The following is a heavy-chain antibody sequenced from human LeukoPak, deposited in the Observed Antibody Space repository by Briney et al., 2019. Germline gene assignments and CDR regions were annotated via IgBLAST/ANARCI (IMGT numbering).Heavy chain of an antibody. CDR3: AKDRGGSYNY. CDR2: ISWNSGSI. D-gene: IGHD1-26*01. Sequence: GRSLRLSCAASGFTFDDYAMHWVRHAPGKGLEWVSGISWNSGSIGYADSVRGRFTISRDNAKNSLYLQMNSLRAEDTALYYCAKDRGGSYNYWGQGTLVTVSS. V-gene: IGHV3-9*01. J-gene: IGHJ4*02. CDR1: GFTFDDYA.